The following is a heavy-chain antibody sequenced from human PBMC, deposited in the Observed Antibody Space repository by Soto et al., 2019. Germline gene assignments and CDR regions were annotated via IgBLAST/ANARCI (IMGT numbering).Heavy chain of an antibody. CDR1: GFTFSSYA. CDR3: AKYRGGYCSSTSCYVWRKWFDP. J-gene: IGHJ5*02. Sequence: PGGSLRLSCAAYGFTFSSYAMSWVRQAPGKGLEWVSAISGSGGSTYYADSVKGRFTISRDNSKNTLYLQMYSLRAEDTAVYYCAKYRGGYCSSTSCYVWRKWFDPWGQGT. D-gene: IGHD2-2*01. V-gene: IGHV3-23*01. CDR2: ISGSGGST.